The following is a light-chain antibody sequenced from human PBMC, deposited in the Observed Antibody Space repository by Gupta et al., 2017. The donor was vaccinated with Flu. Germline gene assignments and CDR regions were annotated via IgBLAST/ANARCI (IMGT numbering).Light chain of an antibody. CDR1: QTVNRW. CDR3: LQYNTHPWT. Sequence: PANLSASIGDRVTITGRASQTVNRWLAWYQQKPGKAPLLLIYMASNLDTGVPSRFSGSGSGTEFTLTVSSLQPDDFATYYCLQYNTHPWTFGQGTMVEI. V-gene: IGKV1-5*03. CDR2: MAS. J-gene: IGKJ1*01.